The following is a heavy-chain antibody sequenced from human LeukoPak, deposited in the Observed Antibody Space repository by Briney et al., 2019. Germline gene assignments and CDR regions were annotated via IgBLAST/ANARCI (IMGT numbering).Heavy chain of an antibody. V-gene: IGHV5-51*01. J-gene: IGHJ4*02. CDR2: IYPGDSDT. CDR3: ARRIAARPEAAGYFDY. Sequence: GESLKISCKGSGYSFTSYWIGWVRQMPGKGLEWMGIIYPGDSDTRYSPSFQGQVTISADKSTTTAYPQWSSLKASDTAMYCGARRIAARPEAAGYFDYWGQGTLVTVSS. D-gene: IGHD6-6*01. CDR1: GYSFTSYW.